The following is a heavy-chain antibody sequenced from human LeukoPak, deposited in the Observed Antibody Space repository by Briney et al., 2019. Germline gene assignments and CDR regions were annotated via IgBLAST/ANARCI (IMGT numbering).Heavy chain of an antibody. CDR3: AKDPDYYDSSGYYYFDY. V-gene: IGHV3-33*06. Sequence: GGSLRLSCAASGFTFSSYGMHWVRQAPGKGLEWVAVIWYDGSNKYYADSVKGRFTISRDNYKNTLYLQMNSLRAEDTAVYYCAKDPDYYDSSGYYYFDYWGQGTLVTVSS. CDR1: GFTFSSYG. J-gene: IGHJ4*02. CDR2: IWYDGSNK. D-gene: IGHD3-22*01.